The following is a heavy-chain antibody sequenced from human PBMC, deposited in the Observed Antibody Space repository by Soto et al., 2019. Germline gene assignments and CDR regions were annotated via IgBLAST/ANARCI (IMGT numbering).Heavy chain of an antibody. D-gene: IGHD3-3*01. J-gene: IGHJ6*02. CDR3: AKEVWSGPMDV. CDR1: GFTFSSCG. Sequence: GGSLRLSCAASGFTFSSCGMHWVRQAPGKGLEWVAVISYDGSNKFYADSVKGRFTISRDNSKNTLYLQMNSLRAEDTAVYYCAKEVWSGPMDVWGQGTTVTVSS. CDR2: ISYDGSNK. V-gene: IGHV3-30*18.